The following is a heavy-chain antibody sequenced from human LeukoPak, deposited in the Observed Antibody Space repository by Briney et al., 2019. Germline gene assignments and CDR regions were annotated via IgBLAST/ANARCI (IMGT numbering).Heavy chain of an antibody. D-gene: IGHD3-10*01. V-gene: IGHV4-4*09. CDR3: ARLGGSGSYYKIDYFDY. Sequence: SETLSLTCTVSGGSISSYYWSWIRQPPGKGLEWIGYIYTCGSTNYNPSLKSRVTISVDTSKNQFSLKLSSVTAADTAVYYCARLGGSGSYYKIDYFDYWGQGTLVTVSS. J-gene: IGHJ4*02. CDR2: IYTCGST. CDR1: GGSISSYY.